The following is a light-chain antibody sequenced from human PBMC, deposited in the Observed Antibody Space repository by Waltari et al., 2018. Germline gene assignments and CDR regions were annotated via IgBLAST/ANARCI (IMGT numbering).Light chain of an antibody. CDR1: YLERYS. Sequence: SFVLTQPPSVSVAPGQTAVITCVENYLERYSVHWYQKKPGQPPVLVLYDATDRPSGIPDRFSGSNSEITATLTISRVEVGDEADYFCQVWDLQSDYPVVFGGGTRLIVL. J-gene: IGLJ2*01. V-gene: IGLV3-21*02. CDR2: DAT. CDR3: QVWDLQSDYPVV.